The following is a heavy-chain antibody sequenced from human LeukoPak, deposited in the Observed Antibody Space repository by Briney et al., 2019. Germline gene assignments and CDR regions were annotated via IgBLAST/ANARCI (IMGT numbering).Heavy chain of an antibody. CDR1: TFAFSSYA. D-gene: IGHD3-9*01. CDR2: ITATGGI. J-gene: IGHJ4*02. CDR3: AKEGYYDILTGSTFDY. V-gene: IGHV3-23*01. Sequence: GGSLRLSCAASTFAFSSYAMTWVRQAPGKGLEWVSSITATGGISYADSVKGRFTISRDNSKNTLYLQMNSLRAEDTAVYYCAKEGYYDILTGSTFDYWGQGTLVTVSS.